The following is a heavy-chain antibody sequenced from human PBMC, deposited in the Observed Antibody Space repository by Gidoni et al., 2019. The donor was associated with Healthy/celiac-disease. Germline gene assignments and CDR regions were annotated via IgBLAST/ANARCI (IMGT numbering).Heavy chain of an antibody. V-gene: IGHV3-33*01. CDR2: IWYDGSNK. D-gene: IGHD6-13*01. J-gene: IGHJ4*02. Sequence: QVQLVESGGGVVQPGRSLRLSCAASGFTFSSYGMHWVRQAPGKGLEWVAVIWYDGSNKDYADSVKGRFTISRDNSKNTLYLQMNSLRAEDTAVYYCARDPLSVAAAASRFDYWGQGTLVTVSS. CDR3: ARDPLSVAAAASRFDY. CDR1: GFTFSSYG.